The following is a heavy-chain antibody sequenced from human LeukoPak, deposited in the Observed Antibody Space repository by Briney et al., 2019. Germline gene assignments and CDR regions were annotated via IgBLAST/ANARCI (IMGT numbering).Heavy chain of an antibody. CDR3: ARDPEYYGSGSYYLEDNWFDP. CDR2: INPNSGGT. J-gene: IGHJ5*02. CDR1: GYTFTGYY. D-gene: IGHD3-10*01. Sequence: ASVKVSCKASGYTFTGYYMHWVRQAPGQGLEWMGWINPNSGGTNYAQKFQGRVTMTRGTSISTAYMELSRLRSDDTAVYYCARDPEYYGSGSYYLEDNWFDPWGQGTLVTVSS. V-gene: IGHV1-2*02.